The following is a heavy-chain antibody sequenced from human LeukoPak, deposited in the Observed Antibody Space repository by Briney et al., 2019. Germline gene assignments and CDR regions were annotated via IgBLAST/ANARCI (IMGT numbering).Heavy chain of an antibody. D-gene: IGHD2-21*01. CDR1: GFSFWNYA. CDR2: ISGTGGAT. Sequence: GGSLRLSCVASGFSFWNYAMSWVRQAPGKGLQLVSQISGTGGATWYAGFARDRFTISRDNSKKTLYLQMSGLRVEDTAMYYCVKDPRDTYGTNWFVSWGQGTLLIVSS. J-gene: IGHJ5*01. V-gene: IGHV3-23*01. CDR3: VKDPRDTYGTNWFVS.